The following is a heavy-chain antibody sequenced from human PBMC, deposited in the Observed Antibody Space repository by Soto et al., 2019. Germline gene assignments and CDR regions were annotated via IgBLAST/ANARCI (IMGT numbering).Heavy chain of an antibody. V-gene: IGHV4-34*01. Sequence: TSETLSLTCAVYGGSFSGYYWSWIRQPPGKGLEWIGEINHSGSTNYNPSLKSRVTISVDTSKNQFSLKLSSVTAADTAVYYCARGKGSAYHYYYGMDVWGQGTTVTVSS. J-gene: IGHJ6*02. CDR3: ARGKGSAYHYYYGMDV. CDR2: INHSGST. CDR1: GGSFSGYY.